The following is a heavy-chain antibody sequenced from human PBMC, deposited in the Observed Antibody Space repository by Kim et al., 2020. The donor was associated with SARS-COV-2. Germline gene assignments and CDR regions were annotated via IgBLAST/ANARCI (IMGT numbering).Heavy chain of an antibody. CDR2: ISGSGGST. Sequence: GGSLRLSCAASGFTFSSYAMSWVRQAPGKGLEWVSAISGSGGSTYYADSVKGRFTISRDNSKNTLYLQMNSLRAEDTAVYYCAKRIAAGGGENYFDYWGQGTLVTVSS. CDR1: GFTFSSYA. D-gene: IGHD6-13*01. CDR3: AKRIAAGGGENYFDY. J-gene: IGHJ4*02. V-gene: IGHV3-23*01.